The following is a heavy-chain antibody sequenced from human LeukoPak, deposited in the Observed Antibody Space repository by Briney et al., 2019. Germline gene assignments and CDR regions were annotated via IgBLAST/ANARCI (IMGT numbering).Heavy chain of an antibody. V-gene: IGHV4-30-2*01. J-gene: IGHJ6*03. D-gene: IGHD6-13*01. CDR1: GGSISSGGYY. CDR2: IYHSGST. Sequence: SQTLSLTCTVSGGSISSGGYYWSWIRQPPGKGLEWIGYIYHSGSTYYNPSLKSRVTISVDRSKNQFSLKLSSVTAADTAVYYRARAREYSSSWYSYYYMDVWGKGTTVTVSS. CDR3: ARAREYSSSWYSYYYMDV.